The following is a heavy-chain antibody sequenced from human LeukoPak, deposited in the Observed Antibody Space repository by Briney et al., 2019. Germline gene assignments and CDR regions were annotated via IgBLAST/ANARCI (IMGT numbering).Heavy chain of an antibody. D-gene: IGHD2-15*01. CDR1: GGSISSSSYY. Sequence: SETLSLTCTVSGGSISSSSYYWGWIRQPPGKGLEWIGSIYYSGSTYYNPSLKSRVTISVDTSKNQFSLKLSSVTAADTAVYYCARQSGGSRYWGQGTLVTVSS. CDR3: ARQSGGSRY. J-gene: IGHJ4*02. CDR2: IYYSGST. V-gene: IGHV4-39*01.